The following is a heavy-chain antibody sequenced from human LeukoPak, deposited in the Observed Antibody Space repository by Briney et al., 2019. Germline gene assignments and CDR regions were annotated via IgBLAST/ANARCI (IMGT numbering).Heavy chain of an antibody. CDR3: ASGSIVGVLWG. Sequence: SETLSLTCTVSGGSIISSSYYWGWIRQPPGKGLEWIGSMYYSGSTYYNPSLKSRVTISVDTSKNQFSLKLSSVTAADTAVYYCASGSIVGVLWGWGQGTLVTVSS. CDR1: GGSIISSSYY. CDR2: MYYSGST. J-gene: IGHJ4*02. V-gene: IGHV4-39*07. D-gene: IGHD1-26*01.